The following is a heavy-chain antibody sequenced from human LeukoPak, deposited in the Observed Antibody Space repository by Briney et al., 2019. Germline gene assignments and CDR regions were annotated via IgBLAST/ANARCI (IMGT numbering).Heavy chain of an antibody. CDR2: IYHSGST. CDR1: GYSISSGYY. Sequence: SETLSLTCTVSGYSISSGYYWGWIRQPPGKGLEWIGSIYHSGSTYYNPSLKSRVTISVDTSKNQFSLKLSSVTAADTAVYYCAREVGGDGHFDYWGQGTLVTVSS. CDR3: AREVGGDGHFDY. J-gene: IGHJ4*02. V-gene: IGHV4-38-2*02. D-gene: IGHD1-26*01.